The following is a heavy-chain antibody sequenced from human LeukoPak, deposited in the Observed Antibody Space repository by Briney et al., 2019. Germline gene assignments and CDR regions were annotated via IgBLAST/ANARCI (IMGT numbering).Heavy chain of an antibody. CDR1: GSTFSSYE. CDR3: ARSLWLPLDY. V-gene: IGHV3-48*03. D-gene: IGHD5-18*01. Sequence: PGGSLRLSCVASGSTFSSYEMNWVRQAPGKGLEWVSYISSSGSTIYYADSVKGRFTISRDNAKNSLYLQMNSLRAEDTAVYYCARSLWLPLDYWGQGTLVTVSS. J-gene: IGHJ4*02. CDR2: ISSSGSTI.